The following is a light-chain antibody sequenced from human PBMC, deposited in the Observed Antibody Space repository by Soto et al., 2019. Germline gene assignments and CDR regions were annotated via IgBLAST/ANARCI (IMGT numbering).Light chain of an antibody. CDR1: QSVSSN. CDR3: QQYNDWPGT. V-gene: IGKV3-15*01. CDR2: GAS. J-gene: IGKJ5*01. Sequence: EIVMTQSPATLYVSPGERATLSCRASQSVSSNLLAWYQLRPGQAPRLLIYGASTRATDVPARFSGSGSGTEFTLTISSLQSEDFAVYYCQQYNDWPGTFGQGTRLEIK.